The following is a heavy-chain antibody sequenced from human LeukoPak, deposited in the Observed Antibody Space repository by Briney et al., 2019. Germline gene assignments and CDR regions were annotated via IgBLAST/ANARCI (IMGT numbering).Heavy chain of an antibody. CDR1: GFTFSSYS. CDR3: ARDQAFTAMDYFDY. V-gene: IGHV3-21*01. CDR2: ISSSSSYI. Sequence: GSLRLSCAASGFTFSSYSMNWVRQAPGKGLEWVSSISSSSSYIYYADSVKGRFTISRDNAKNSLYLQMNSLRAEDTAVYYCARDQAFTAMDYFDYWGQGTLVTVSS. D-gene: IGHD5-18*01. J-gene: IGHJ4*02.